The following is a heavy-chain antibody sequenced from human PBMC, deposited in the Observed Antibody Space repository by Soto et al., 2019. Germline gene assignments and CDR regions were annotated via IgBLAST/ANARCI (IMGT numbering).Heavy chain of an antibody. J-gene: IGHJ4*02. CDR1: GFSVSARGVG. CDR2: IYWNDDK. CDR3: AHSPWGAAPDY. D-gene: IGHD3-16*01. Sequence: GSCPTLVNPTQTLTLTCALSGFSVSARGVGVGWIRQPPGKALEWLAIIYWNDDKLYRPSLQSRLTITKDNSKNQVVLTMTNMDPVDTATYYCAHSPWGAAPDYWGQGTPVTVYS. V-gene: IGHV2-5*01.